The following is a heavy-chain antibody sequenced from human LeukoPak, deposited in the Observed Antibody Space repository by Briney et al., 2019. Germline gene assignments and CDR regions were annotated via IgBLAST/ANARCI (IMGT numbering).Heavy chain of an antibody. V-gene: IGHV3-23*01. J-gene: IGHJ4*02. Sequence: GGSLRLSCAASGFTFSSYGMSWVRQAPGKGLEWVSAISGSGGSTYYADSVKGRFTISRDNSKNSLYLQMNSLRAEDTAVYYCARFALKTPPTDWGQGTLVTVSS. CDR3: ARFALKTPPTD. CDR1: GFTFSSYG. CDR2: ISGSGGST.